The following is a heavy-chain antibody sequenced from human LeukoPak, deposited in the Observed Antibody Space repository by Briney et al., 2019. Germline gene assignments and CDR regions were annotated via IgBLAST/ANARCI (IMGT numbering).Heavy chain of an antibody. CDR1: GFTFSSYS. CDR3: ARGPIAVAGTIY. CDR2: ISSSSSYI. J-gene: IGHJ4*02. D-gene: IGHD6-19*01. V-gene: IGHV3-21*01. Sequence: PGGSLRLTCAASGFTFSSYSMNWVRQAPGKGLEWVSSISSSSSYIYYADSVKGRFTISRDNAKNSLYLQMNSLRAEDTAVYYCARGPIAVAGTIYWGQGTLVTVSS.